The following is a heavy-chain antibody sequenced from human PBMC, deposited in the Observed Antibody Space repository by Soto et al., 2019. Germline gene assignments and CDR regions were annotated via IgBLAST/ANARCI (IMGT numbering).Heavy chain of an antibody. D-gene: IGHD6-25*01. V-gene: IGHV4-31*03. CDR3: AGAATWHQGSFDI. CDR1: GGAIRSGGYS. Sequence: QVQLQESGPGLVKPAQTLSLTCTVSGGAIRSGGYSWTWIRQHPGKGLEWLGYIYYSGSTYYKPSIKSRVTISVDPSKNQLSLKLSSVTAADTAVYSGAGAATWHQGSFDIWGQGTTVTVSS. CDR2: IYYSGST. J-gene: IGHJ3*02.